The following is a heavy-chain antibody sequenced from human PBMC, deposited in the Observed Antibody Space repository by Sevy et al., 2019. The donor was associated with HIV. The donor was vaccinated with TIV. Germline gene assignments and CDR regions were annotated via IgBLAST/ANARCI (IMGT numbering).Heavy chain of an antibody. CDR1: GFTFTRYT. J-gene: IGHJ4*02. Sequence: GGSLRLSCMTSGFTFTRYTMTWVRQAPGNGLEWVSTFCFGDGKMYYADSVKGRFTFSRDISKNTVYLQMNSLRADDTAVYYCAREGCTKPHDYSGQGTLVTVSS. D-gene: IGHD2-8*01. CDR3: AREGCTKPHDY. CDR2: FCFGDGKM. V-gene: IGHV3-23*01.